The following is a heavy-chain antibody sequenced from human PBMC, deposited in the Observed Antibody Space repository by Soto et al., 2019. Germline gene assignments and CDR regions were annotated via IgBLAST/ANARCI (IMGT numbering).Heavy chain of an antibody. Sequence: PSETLSLTCTVSDGSLSSYYWSWIRQPPGKGLEWIGHISHSGSTSYNPSLKSRVTVSLDTSKNQFSLKVSSVTAADTAVYYCARIRYCSGGSCYFQMWHYFDYWGQGTLVTVSS. D-gene: IGHD2-15*01. CDR2: ISHSGST. V-gene: IGHV4-59*12. J-gene: IGHJ4*02. CDR3: ARIRYCSGGSCYFQMWHYFDY. CDR1: DGSLSSYY.